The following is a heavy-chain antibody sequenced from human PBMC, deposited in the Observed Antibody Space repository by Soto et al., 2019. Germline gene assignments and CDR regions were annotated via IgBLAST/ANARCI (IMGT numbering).Heavy chain of an antibody. D-gene: IGHD4-17*01. CDR2: MSGSGGSA. V-gene: IGHV3-23*01. CDR1: AFTFSSYA. CDR3: AKAGYGDPYYFDY. Sequence: EVQLLVSGGGLVQPGGSLRLSCAASAFTFSSYAMSWVRQAPGKGLEWVSAMSGSGGSANYADSVKGRVTISRDNFKNTLYLQMNSLRAEDTAIYYCAKAGYGDPYYFDYWGQGTLVTVSS. J-gene: IGHJ4*02.